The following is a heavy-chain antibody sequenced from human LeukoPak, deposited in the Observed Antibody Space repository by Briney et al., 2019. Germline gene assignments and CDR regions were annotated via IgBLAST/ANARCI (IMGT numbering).Heavy chain of an antibody. J-gene: IGHJ4*02. CDR3: ARHRPPQYSSSWYARFDY. CDR1: GGSISSSNW. D-gene: IGHD6-13*01. Sequence: SGTLSLTCAVSGGSISSSNWWSWVRQPPGKGLEWIGEIYHSGSTNYNPSLKSRVTISVDKSKNQFSLKLSSVTAADTAVYYCARHRPPQYSSSWYARFDYWGQGTLVTVSS. CDR2: IYHSGST. V-gene: IGHV4-4*02.